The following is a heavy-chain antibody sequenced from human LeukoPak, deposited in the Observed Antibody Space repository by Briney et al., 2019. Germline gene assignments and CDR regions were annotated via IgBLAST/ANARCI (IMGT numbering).Heavy chain of an antibody. J-gene: IGHJ4*02. D-gene: IGHD6-19*01. CDR1: GFTFDDYA. CDR3: ARARIGSGHFDY. CDR2: ISWNSGSI. Sequence: GGSLRLSCAASGFTFDDYAMHWVRQAPGKGLEWVSGISWNSGSIGYADSVKGRFTISRDNAKNTLYLQMNSLRAEDTAVYYCARARIGSGHFDYWGQGTLVTVSS. V-gene: IGHV3-9*01.